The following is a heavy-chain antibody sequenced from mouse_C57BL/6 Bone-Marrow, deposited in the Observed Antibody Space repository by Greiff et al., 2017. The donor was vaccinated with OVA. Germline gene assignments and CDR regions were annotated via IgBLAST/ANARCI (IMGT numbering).Heavy chain of an antibody. CDR2: IHPNSGST. Sequence: QVQLQQPGAELVKPGASVKLSCKASGYTFTSYWMHWVKQRPGQGLEWIGMIHPNSGSTNYNEKFKSKAPLTVDKSSSTAYMQLSSLTSEDSAVYYCARVLGRVDLYAMDYWGQGTSVTVSS. D-gene: IGHD4-1*01. J-gene: IGHJ4*01. CDR1: GYTFTSYW. V-gene: IGHV1-64*01. CDR3: ARVLGRVDLYAMDY.